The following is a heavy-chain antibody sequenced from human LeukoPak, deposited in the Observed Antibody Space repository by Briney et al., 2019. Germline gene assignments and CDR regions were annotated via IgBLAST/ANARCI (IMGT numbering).Heavy chain of an antibody. Sequence: ASVTVSCKASGYTFTSYGISWVRQAPGQGLEWMGWISAYNGNTNYAQKLHARVTMTTDTSTSTAYMELRSLRSDDTAVYYCARDLRFLEWALDYGMDVWGQGTTVTVSS. J-gene: IGHJ6*02. D-gene: IGHD3-3*01. CDR1: GYTFTSYG. CDR3: ARDLRFLEWALDYGMDV. V-gene: IGHV1-18*01. CDR2: ISAYNGNT.